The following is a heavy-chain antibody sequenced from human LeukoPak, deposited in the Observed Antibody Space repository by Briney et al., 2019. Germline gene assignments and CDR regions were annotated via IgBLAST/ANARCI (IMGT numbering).Heavy chain of an antibody. CDR3: AKAYGDYFED. J-gene: IGHJ4*02. CDR2: INPSVGST. V-gene: IGHV1-46*01. D-gene: IGHD4-17*01. Sequence: ASVKVSCKASGYTFTGYYMHWVRQAPGQGLEWLGVINPSVGSTTNAQRFQGRVTMTRDTSTSTVYMELSSLRSEDTAVYYCAKAYGDYFEDWGQGTLVTVSS. CDR1: GYTFTGYY.